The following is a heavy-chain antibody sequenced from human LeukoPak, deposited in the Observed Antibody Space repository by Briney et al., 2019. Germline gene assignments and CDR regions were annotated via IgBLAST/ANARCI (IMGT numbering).Heavy chain of an antibody. D-gene: IGHD1-26*01. CDR3: ARDPVVGATSIDY. J-gene: IGHJ4*02. V-gene: IGHV4-39*07. Sequence: SETLSLTCTVSGGSISSSSYYWGWIRQPPGKGLEWIGSIYYSGSTYYNPSLKSRVTISIDTSKNQFSLKLSSVTAADTAVYFCARDPVVGATSIDYWGQGTLVTVSS. CDR2: IYYSGST. CDR1: GGSISSSSYY.